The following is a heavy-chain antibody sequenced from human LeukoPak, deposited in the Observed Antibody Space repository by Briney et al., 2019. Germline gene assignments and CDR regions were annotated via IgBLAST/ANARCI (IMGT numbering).Heavy chain of an antibody. CDR1: GFTLSNFW. CDR2: IKQDGSIQ. CDR3: ATSYDSSGCD. D-gene: IGHD3-22*01. J-gene: IGHJ4*02. V-gene: IGHV3-7*01. Sequence: PGGSLRLSCAASGFTLSNFWMAWVRQAPGKGLEWVANIKQDGSIQYYGDSVKGRFTISRDNARNSLYLQMNSLRAEDTALYYCATSYDSSGCDWGQGTLVTVSS.